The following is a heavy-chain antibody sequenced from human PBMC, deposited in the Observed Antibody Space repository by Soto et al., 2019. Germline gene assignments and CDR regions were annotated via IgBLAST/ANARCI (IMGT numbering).Heavy chain of an antibody. J-gene: IGHJ4*02. CDR3: AREWQQLGFDY. D-gene: IGHD6-13*01. Sequence: GASVKVSCKASGYTFTSYYMHWVRQAPGQGLERMGIINPSGGSTSYAQKFQGRVTMTRDTSTSTVYMELSSLRSEDTAVYYCAREWQQLGFDYWGQGTLVTVSS. CDR1: GYTFTSYY. CDR2: INPSGGST. V-gene: IGHV1-46*01.